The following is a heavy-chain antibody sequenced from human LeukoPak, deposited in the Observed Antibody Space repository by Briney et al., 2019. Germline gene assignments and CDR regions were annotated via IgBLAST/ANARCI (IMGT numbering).Heavy chain of an antibody. CDR3: TTEEHLNYHYDSSGSSY. CDR1: GFTFSNAW. D-gene: IGHD3-22*01. J-gene: IGHJ4*02. Sequence: GGSLRLSCAASGFTFSNAWMSWVRQAPGRGLEWVGRIKSKTDGGTTDYAAPVKGRFTISRDDSKNTLYLQMNSLKTEDTAVYYCTTEEHLNYHYDSSGSSYWGQGTLVTVSS. V-gene: IGHV3-15*01. CDR2: IKSKTDGGTT.